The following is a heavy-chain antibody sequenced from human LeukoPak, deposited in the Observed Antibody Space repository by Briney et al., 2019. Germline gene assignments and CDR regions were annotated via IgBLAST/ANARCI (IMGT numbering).Heavy chain of an antibody. CDR1: GFTFRVYC. Sequence: PGGSLRLSCVASGFTFRVYCMSWVRQAPGKGLEWVANIKQDGSEKYYVDSVKGRFTISRDNAKNSLYLQMNSLRAEDTAVYYCARALSPSNYYDSSGYFDYWGQGTLVTVSS. D-gene: IGHD3-22*01. CDR3: ARALSPSNYYDSSGYFDY. J-gene: IGHJ4*02. CDR2: IKQDGSEK. V-gene: IGHV3-7*01.